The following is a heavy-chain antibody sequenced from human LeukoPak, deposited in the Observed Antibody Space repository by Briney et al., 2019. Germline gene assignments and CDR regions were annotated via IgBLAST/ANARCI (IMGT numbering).Heavy chain of an antibody. CDR1: GVTFSSYG. Sequence: GGSLRLSCAASGVTFSSYGMHWVRQAPGKGREWVAVISYDGSNKYYADSVKGRFTISRDNSKNTLYLQMNSLRAEDTAVYYCAKERVLRYWGQGTLVTVSS. CDR2: ISYDGSNK. J-gene: IGHJ4*02. CDR3: AKERVLRY. D-gene: IGHD5/OR15-5a*01. V-gene: IGHV3-30*18.